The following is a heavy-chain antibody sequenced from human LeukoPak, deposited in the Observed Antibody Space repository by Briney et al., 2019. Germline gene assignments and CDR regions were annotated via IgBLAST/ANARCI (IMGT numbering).Heavy chain of an antibody. V-gene: IGHV4-38-2*02. CDR2: IYHSGSI. D-gene: IGHD3-10*01. CDR3: ASSMVRGTRVFDY. CDR1: GYSISNGYY. Sequence: PSETLSLTCTVSGYSISNGYYWGWIRQPPGKGLEWIGSIYHSGSIYYNPSLKSRVTISVDTSKNQLSLKLSSVTAADTAVYYCASSMVRGTRVFDYWGQGTLVTVSS. J-gene: IGHJ4*02.